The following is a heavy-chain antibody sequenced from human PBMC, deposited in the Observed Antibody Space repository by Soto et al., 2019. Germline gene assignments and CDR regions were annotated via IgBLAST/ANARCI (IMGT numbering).Heavy chain of an antibody. Sequence: SETPSLTCAVYGGSFSGYYWTWICQPPGTGLEWIGEINHSGSTNYNPSLKSRVTISVDTSKNQFSLKLTSVTAADTAVYYCARDKITGLFDYWGQGTLVTVSS. J-gene: IGHJ4*02. CDR1: GGSFSGYY. D-gene: IGHD2-8*02. CDR2: INHSGST. V-gene: IGHV4-34*01. CDR3: ARDKITGLFDY.